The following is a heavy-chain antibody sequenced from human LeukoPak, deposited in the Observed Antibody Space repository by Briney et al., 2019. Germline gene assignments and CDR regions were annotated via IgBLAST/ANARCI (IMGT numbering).Heavy chain of an antibody. CDR1: GYSFSGHY. J-gene: IGHJ3*02. V-gene: IGHV1-2*06. D-gene: IGHD3-22*01. Sequence: GASVKVSCKASGYSFSGHYIHWVRQAPGQGLEWMGQINPNSAASHYAQKFQGRVAMTRDTSISTAYMELSRLRSDDTAVYYCASGFMGYDRSGYYDDAFDIWGQGTMVTVSS. CDR2: INPNSAAS. CDR3: ASGFMGYDRSGYYDDAFDI.